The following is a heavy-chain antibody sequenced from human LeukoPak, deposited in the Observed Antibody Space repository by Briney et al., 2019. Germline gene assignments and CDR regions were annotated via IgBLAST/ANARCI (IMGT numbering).Heavy chain of an antibody. Sequence: AASVTVSCKASGGTFSSYGISWVRQAPGQGLEWMGGIIPISGTANNAQKFQGRVTITADESTSTAYMELSSLRSEDTAVYYCARDHRVMITFGGVIVIPQTTDAFDIWGQGTMVTVSS. J-gene: IGHJ3*02. D-gene: IGHD3-16*02. CDR2: IIPISGTA. CDR3: ARDHRVMITFGGVIVIPQTTDAFDI. V-gene: IGHV1-69*13. CDR1: GGTFSSYG.